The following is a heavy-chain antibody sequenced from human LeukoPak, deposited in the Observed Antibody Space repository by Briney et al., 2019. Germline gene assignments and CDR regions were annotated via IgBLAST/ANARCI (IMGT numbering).Heavy chain of an antibody. CDR3: ARHFGVISKGVYYYYYGLDV. V-gene: IGHV3-74*01. D-gene: IGHD3-3*01. Sequence: GGSLRLSCAASGFTFSRSWMHWVRQAPGKGLVWVSRTNDDGSSTNYADSVKGRFTISRDNAKNTLYLQMNSLRAEDTAVYCCARHFGVISKGVYYYYYGLDVWGQGTTVTVSS. CDR1: GFTFSRSW. J-gene: IGHJ6*02. CDR2: TNDDGSST.